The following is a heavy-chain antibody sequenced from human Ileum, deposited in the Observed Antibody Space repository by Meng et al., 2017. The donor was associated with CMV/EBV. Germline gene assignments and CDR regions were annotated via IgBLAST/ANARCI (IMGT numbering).Heavy chain of an antibody. J-gene: IGHJ4*02. D-gene: IGHD2-21*01. CDR1: GFTVSNNY. V-gene: IGHV3-53*01. CDR3: VAFAGNY. CDR2: ISGIGTYA. Sequence: GESLKISCAASGFTVSNNYMSWVRQVPGKGLECISGISGIGTYARYADSVRGRFTISRDNSENTLFLQMSSLRADDAAVYYCVAFAGNYWGQGTLVTVSS.